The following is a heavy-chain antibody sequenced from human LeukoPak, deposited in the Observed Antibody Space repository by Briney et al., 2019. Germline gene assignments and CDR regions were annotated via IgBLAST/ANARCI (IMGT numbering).Heavy chain of an antibody. CDR1: GGSFSGYY. Sequence: PSETLSLTCAVYGGSFSGYYWSWIRQPPGKGLEWIGEINHSGSTNYNPSLKSRVTISVDTSKNQFSLKLSSVTAADTAVYYCARDRTGYDFWSGYPDAFDIWGQGTMVTVSS. D-gene: IGHD3-3*01. V-gene: IGHV4-34*01. CDR3: ARDRTGYDFWSGYPDAFDI. J-gene: IGHJ3*02. CDR2: INHSGST.